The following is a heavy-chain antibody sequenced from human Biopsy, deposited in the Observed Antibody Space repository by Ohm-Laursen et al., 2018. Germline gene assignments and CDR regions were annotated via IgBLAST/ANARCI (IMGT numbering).Heavy chain of an antibody. CDR3: ARVGSGWAPFDK. D-gene: IGHD6-19*01. CDR2: IFKDGKT. CDR1: GYSIRRDYR. J-gene: IGHJ4*02. V-gene: IGHV4-38-2*01. Sequence: SETLSLTCAVSGYSIRRDYRWGWIRQAPGKTLEWLGNIFKDGKTHYNPSLRSRLIISIDTSKNQFSLMATSVSGADTAVYFCARVGSGWAPFDKWGPGTLVTVSS.